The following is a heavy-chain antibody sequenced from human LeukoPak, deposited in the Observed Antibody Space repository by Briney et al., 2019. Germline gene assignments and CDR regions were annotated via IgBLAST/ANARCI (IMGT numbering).Heavy chain of an antibody. CDR3: ARSSYSSSSSV. J-gene: IGHJ3*01. D-gene: IGHD6-6*01. Sequence: HPGGSLRLSCLTSGFTLSTNAMSWVRQAPGKGLEWVASINSDGSEGYYADVVKGRFTISRDNAKNSLYLQINSLRAEDTAVYYCARSSYSSSSSVWGQGTMVAVSS. V-gene: IGHV3-7*03. CDR1: GFTLSTNA. CDR2: INSDGSEG.